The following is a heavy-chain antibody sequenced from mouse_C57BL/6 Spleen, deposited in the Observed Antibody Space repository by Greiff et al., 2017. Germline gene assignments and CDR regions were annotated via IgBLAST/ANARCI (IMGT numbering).Heavy chain of an antibody. J-gene: IGHJ3*01. CDR2: INYDGSST. Sequence: EVMLVESEGGLVQPGRSMKLSCTASGFTFSDYYMAWVRQVPEKGLEWVANINYDGSSTYYLDSLKSRFIISRDNAKNILYLQMSSLKSEDTATFYSAQGLSVFDDGGFAYWGQGTLVTVSA. D-gene: IGHD1-2*01. CDR3: AQGLSVFDDGGFAY. CDR1: GFTFSDYY. V-gene: IGHV5-16*01.